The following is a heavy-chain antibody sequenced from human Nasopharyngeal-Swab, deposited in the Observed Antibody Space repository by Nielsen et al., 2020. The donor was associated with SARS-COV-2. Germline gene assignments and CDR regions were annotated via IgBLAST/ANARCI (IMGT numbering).Heavy chain of an antibody. CDR2: INPNSGGT. V-gene: IGHV1-2*04. J-gene: IGHJ5*02. D-gene: IGHD6-13*01. Sequence: WVRQAPGQGLEWMGWINPNSGGTNYAQKFQGWVTMTRDTSTSTVYMELSSLRSEDTAVYYCARVLAAAGYNWFDPWGQGTLVTVSS. CDR3: ARVLAAAGYNWFDP.